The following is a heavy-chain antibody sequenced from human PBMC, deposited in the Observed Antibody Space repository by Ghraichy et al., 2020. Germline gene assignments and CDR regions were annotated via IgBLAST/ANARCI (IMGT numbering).Heavy chain of an antibody. V-gene: IGHV3-7*02. CDR1: RFTFSSYW. J-gene: IGHJ3*01. CDR3: AKNGIF. CDR2: IKQDGSEK. Sequence: GESLNISCAASRFTFSSYWMSWVRQAPGKGLEWVANIKQDGSEKYYVDSVKGRFTIFRDNAKNSLYLQMNRLRAEDTAVYYCAKNGIFGGQGTMVTVSS. D-gene: IGHD3-3*01.